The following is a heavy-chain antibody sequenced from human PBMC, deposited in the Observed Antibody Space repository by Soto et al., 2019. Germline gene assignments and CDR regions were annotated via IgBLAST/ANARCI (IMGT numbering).Heavy chain of an antibody. J-gene: IGHJ5*02. CDR3: ARGSVVSSSWSYNWFDP. CDR1: GDSVSSNSAA. Sequence: SQTLSLTCAISGDSVSSNSAAWNWIRQSPSRGLEWLGRTYYRSKWCNDYAVSVKSRITINPDTSKNQFSLQLNSVTPEDTAVYYCARGSVVSSSWSYNWFDPWGQGTLVTVSS. D-gene: IGHD6-13*01. V-gene: IGHV6-1*01. CDR2: TYYRSKWCN.